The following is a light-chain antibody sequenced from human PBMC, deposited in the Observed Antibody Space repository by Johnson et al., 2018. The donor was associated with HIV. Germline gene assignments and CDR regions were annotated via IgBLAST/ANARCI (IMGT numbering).Light chain of an antibody. V-gene: IGLV1-51*02. CDR3: GTWDASLSAGGV. Sequence: SVLTQPPSVSVAPGQKVTISCSGSSSNIGNNYVSWYQQLPGTAPKLLIYENNKRPSGIPDRFSGSKSGTSATLGITGLQTGDEADYYCGTWDASLSAGGVFGTGTKVTVL. CDR1: SSNIGNNY. J-gene: IGLJ1*01. CDR2: ENN.